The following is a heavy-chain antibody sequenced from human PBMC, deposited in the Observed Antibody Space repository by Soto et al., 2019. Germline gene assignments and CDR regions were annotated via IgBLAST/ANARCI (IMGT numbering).Heavy chain of an antibody. D-gene: IGHD4-17*01. V-gene: IGHV3-48*01. CDR1: GFTFSSYS. CDR2: ISSSSSTI. Sequence: GGSLRLSCAASGFTFSSYSMNWVRQAPGKGLEWVSYISSSSSTIYYADSVKGRFTISRDNAKNSLYLQMNSLRAEDTAVYYCAVEYGDYLYWGQGTLVTVSS. CDR3: AVEYGDYLY. J-gene: IGHJ4*02.